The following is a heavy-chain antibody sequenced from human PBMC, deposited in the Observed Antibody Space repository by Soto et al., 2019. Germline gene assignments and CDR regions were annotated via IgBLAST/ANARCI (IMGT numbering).Heavy chain of an antibody. D-gene: IGHD6-19*01. CDR2: IYSGGST. Sequence: PGGSLRLSCAVAGFRVSSSHMNWVRQAPGKGLEWVSVIYSGGSTYYAVSVKGRFTISRDNAKNSLYLQMNSLSVGDTALYYCVRGKWLEDFYGMDVWGQGTTVTVS. CDR1: GFRVSSSH. V-gene: IGHV3-53*01. J-gene: IGHJ6*02. CDR3: VRGKWLEDFYGMDV.